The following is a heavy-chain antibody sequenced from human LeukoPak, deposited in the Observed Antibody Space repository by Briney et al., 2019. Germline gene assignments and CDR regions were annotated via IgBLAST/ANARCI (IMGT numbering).Heavy chain of an antibody. CDR2: IYPSDSDT. CDR3: ARPLQGIVGATGFDY. D-gene: IGHD1-26*01. J-gene: IGHJ4*02. Sequence: GESLKISCQGSEYSFATYWIAWLRQMPGKGLEWMGIIYPSDSDTRYSPSFQGQVTISSDKSIKTAYLQWSSLKASDTAMYYCARPLQGIVGATGFDYWGQGTLVTVSS. CDR1: EYSFATYW. V-gene: IGHV5-51*01.